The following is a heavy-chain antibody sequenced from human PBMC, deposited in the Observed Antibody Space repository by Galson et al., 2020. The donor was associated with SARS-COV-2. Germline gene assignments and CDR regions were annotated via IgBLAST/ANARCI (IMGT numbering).Heavy chain of an antibody. CDR2: IYYSGTT. V-gene: IGHV4-59*01. J-gene: IGHJ6*02. CDR3: ARASWVVRGVTYYGMDV. D-gene: IGHD3-10*01. Sequence: ASETLSLTCSVSGGSISGYYWSWIRQTPGRGLEWIGYIYYSGTTKYNPSLKSRVTISVDTSKNQLSLKLSSVTAADTAVYYCARASWVVRGVTYYGMDVWGHGTTVTVSS. CDR1: GGSISGYY.